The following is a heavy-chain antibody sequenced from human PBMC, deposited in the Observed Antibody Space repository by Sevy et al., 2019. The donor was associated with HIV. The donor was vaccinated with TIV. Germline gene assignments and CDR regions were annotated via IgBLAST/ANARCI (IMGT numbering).Heavy chain of an antibody. J-gene: IGHJ4*02. CDR3: VKGSNYVILTGYFDY. Sequence: GGSLRLSCADSGFTFNNHGLHWVRQAPGKGLEWVALISYDGRKKYYADSVKGRFTISRGNSNNTFYLQMNSLRDEDTAVYYCVKGSNYVILTGYFDYWGQGTLVTVSS. V-gene: IGHV3-30*04. D-gene: IGHD3-9*01. CDR2: ISYDGRKK. CDR1: GFTFNNHG.